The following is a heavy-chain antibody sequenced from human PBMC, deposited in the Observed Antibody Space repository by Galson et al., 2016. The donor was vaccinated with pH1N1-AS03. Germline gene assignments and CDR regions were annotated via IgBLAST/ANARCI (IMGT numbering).Heavy chain of an antibody. J-gene: IGHJ4*02. V-gene: IGHV3-49*04. CDR2: IRNKAYGGTT. CDR1: GFSFGDYT. D-gene: IGHD7-27*01. CDR3: SRLKTGSFDY. Sequence: SGAEVKKPGESLRLSCAASGFSFGDYTMTWVRQAPGKGLEWVGFIRNKAYGGTTEYATSVKGRFTISRDDSKNIAYLQMNSLKTEDTAIFYCSRLKTGSFDYWGQGTLVTVSS.